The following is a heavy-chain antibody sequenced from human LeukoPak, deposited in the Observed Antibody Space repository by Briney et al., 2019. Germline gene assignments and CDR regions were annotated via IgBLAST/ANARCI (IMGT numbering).Heavy chain of an antibody. J-gene: IGHJ5*02. V-gene: IGHV4-61*02. Sequence: SETLSLTCTDSGGSISSGSYYWSWIRQPAGKGLEWIGRIYTSGSTNYNPSLKSRVTISVDTSKNQFSLKLSSVTAADTAVYYCARDVSGYAWFDPWGQGTLVTVSS. CDR2: IYTSGST. CDR1: GGSISSGSYY. D-gene: IGHD3-22*01. CDR3: ARDVSGYAWFDP.